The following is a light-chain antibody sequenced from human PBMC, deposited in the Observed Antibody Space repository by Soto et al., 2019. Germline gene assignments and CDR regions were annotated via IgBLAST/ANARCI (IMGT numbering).Light chain of an antibody. CDR3: QQYGRSPFS. CDR1: QSVSSSY. CDR2: GAS. V-gene: IGKV3-20*01. Sequence: EIVLTQSPGTLSLSPGERATLSCRANQSVSSSYLAWYQQQPGQAPRLLIYGASSRATGIPDRFSGSGSGTDFTLTISRLEPEDCAVYYCQQYGRSPFSFGPGTNVHV. J-gene: IGKJ3*01.